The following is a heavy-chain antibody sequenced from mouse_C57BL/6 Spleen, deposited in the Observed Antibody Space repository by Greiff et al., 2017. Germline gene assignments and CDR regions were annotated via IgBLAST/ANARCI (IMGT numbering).Heavy chain of an antibody. D-gene: IGHD2-1*01. CDR2: IDPEDGDT. J-gene: IGHJ1*03. V-gene: IGHV14-1*01. CDR3: TTGYYGNYDWYFDV. Sequence: VQLQQSGAELVRPGASVKLSCTASGFNIKDYYMHWVKQRPEQGLEWIGRIDPEDGDTEYAPKFKGKATMTADTSSNTAYLQLSSLTSEDTAVYYCTTGYYGNYDWYFDVWGTGTTVTVSS. CDR1: GFNIKDYY.